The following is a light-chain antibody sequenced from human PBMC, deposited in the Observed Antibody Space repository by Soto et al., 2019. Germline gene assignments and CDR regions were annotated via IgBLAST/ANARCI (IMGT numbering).Light chain of an antibody. Sequence: QSALAQPASVSGSPGQSITISCTGTSSDVGSYNLVSWYQQHPGKAPKLMIYEGSKRPSGVSNRFSDSKSGNTASLTISGLQAEDEADYYCCSYAGSSTSPYVFGTGTKDTVL. CDR2: EGS. J-gene: IGLJ1*01. V-gene: IGLV2-23*01. CDR3: CSYAGSSTSPYV. CDR1: SSDVGSYNL.